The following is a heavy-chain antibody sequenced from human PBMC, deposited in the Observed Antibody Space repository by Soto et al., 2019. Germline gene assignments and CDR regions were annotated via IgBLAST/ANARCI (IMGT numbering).Heavy chain of an antibody. CDR1: GFTFSSNA. Sequence: GGSLRLSCAASGFTFSSNAMSWVRQAPGKGLEWVSGISSSGGSTYYADSVKGRFTISKDNSKNMLYLQMNNLRAEDTAVYYCAKAQGGSYFDYWGQGTLVTVSS. CDR3: AKAQGGSYFDY. CDR2: ISSSGGST. J-gene: IGHJ4*02. V-gene: IGHV3-23*01. D-gene: IGHD2-15*01.